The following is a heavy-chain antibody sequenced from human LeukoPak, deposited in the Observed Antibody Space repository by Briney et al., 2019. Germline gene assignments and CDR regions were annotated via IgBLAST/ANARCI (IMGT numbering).Heavy chain of an antibody. Sequence: GGSLRLSCAASGFTFSSHGMSWVRQAPGKGLEWVSATSGSGGSTYYADSVRGRFTISRDNSKNTLYLQMNSLRGEDTAVYYCAKDLTSRKTTVTTTLFDYWSQGTLVTVSS. D-gene: IGHD4-17*01. CDR3: AKDLTSRKTTVTTTLFDY. CDR2: TSGSGGST. CDR1: GFTFSSHG. J-gene: IGHJ4*02. V-gene: IGHV3-23*01.